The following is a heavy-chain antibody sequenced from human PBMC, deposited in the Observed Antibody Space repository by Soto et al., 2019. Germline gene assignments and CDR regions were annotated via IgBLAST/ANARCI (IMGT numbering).Heavy chain of an antibody. CDR2: IYYSGST. CDR3: AREYHRQGSGVLDY. J-gene: IGHJ4*02. D-gene: IGHD3-10*01. V-gene: IGHV4-59*01. Sequence: QVQLQESGPGLVKPSETLSLTCTVSGGSISSYYWSWIRQPPGKGLEWIGYIYYSGSTNYNPSLKRRVTISVDTSKNQFSLKLSSVTAADTAVYYCAREYHRQGSGVLDYWGQGTLVTVSS. CDR1: GGSISSYY.